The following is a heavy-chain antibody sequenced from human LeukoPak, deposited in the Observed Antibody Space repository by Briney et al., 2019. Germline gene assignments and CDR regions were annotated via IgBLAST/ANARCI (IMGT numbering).Heavy chain of an antibody. CDR1: GGSIISSSYY. CDR3: ARLWSGLRPPDY. CDR2: IYYSGNT. Sequence: PSETLSLTCTVSGGSIISSSYYWGWIRQPPGKGLEWIGSIYYSGNTYYNPSLKSRVTISADTSNNQFYLELRSVTAADTAVYYCARLWSGLRPPDYWGQGTLVTVSS. V-gene: IGHV4-39*01. J-gene: IGHJ4*02. D-gene: IGHD3-3*01.